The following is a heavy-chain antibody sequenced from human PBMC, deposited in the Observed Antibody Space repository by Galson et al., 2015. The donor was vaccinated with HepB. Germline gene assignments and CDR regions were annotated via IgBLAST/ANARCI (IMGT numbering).Heavy chain of an antibody. V-gene: IGHV3-66*01. CDR2: IYSGGSP. CDR3: ARGATQALGY. J-gene: IGHJ4*02. D-gene: IGHD7-27*01. CDR1: GFAVNSNY. Sequence: SLRLSCAASGFAVNSNYMSWVRQAPGKGLEWVSFIYSGGSPNYADSVKGRFTISRDNSKNTLYLQMNSLRAEDTAVYYCARGATQALGYWGQGTLVTVSS.